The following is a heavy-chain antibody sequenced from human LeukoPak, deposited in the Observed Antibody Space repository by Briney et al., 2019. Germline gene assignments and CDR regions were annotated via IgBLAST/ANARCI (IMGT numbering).Heavy chain of an antibody. V-gene: IGHV3-48*03. CDR2: ISSTGTTI. J-gene: IGHJ4*02. Sequence: GGSPRLSCAASGFTFSTYEMHWVRQAPGKGLEWVSYISSTGTTIYYADSVKGRFTISRDNAKNSLYLQMNNLRAEDTAVYYCAKEYSSSWYYFDYWGQGTLVTVSS. CDR1: GFTFSTYE. D-gene: IGHD6-13*01. CDR3: AKEYSSSWYYFDY.